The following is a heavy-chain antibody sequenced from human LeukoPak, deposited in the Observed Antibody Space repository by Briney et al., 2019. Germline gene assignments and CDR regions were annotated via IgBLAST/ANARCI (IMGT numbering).Heavy chain of an antibody. CDR3: ARQEYCSGGSCYTWFDP. D-gene: IGHD2-15*01. CDR2: IYPGGSDI. CDR1: GYSFTSYC. Sequence: GESLKISCKGSGYSFTSYCIAWVRQMPGKGLEYIGIIYPGGSDIRYSPSFQGLVTISADKSISTAYLQWSSLKASDTAMYYCARQEYCSGGSCYTWFDPWGQGTLVTVSS. V-gene: IGHV5-51*01. J-gene: IGHJ5*02.